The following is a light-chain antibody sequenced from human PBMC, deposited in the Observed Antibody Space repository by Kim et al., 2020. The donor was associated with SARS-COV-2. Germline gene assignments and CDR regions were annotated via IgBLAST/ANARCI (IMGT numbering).Light chain of an antibody. CDR2: LNSDGSH. CDR1: SGHSSYA. J-gene: IGLJ3*02. V-gene: IGLV4-69*01. Sequence: APVKLTCTLSSGHSSYAVAWHQQRPEKGPRYLMRLNSDGSHSKGDGIPDRFSGSSSGAERFLTISSLQSEDEADYYCQTWGTGIRVFGGGTKLTVL. CDR3: QTWGTGIRV.